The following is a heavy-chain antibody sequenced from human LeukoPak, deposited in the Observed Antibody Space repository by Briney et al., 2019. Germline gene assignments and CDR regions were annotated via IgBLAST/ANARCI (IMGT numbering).Heavy chain of an antibody. CDR1: GGSISSYY. D-gene: IGHD3-10*01. CDR3: ARVGSGFEATEFDY. V-gene: IGHV4-4*07. CDR2: IYTSRST. Sequence: SETLSLTCTVSGGSISSYYWSWIRQPAGKGLEWIGRIYTSRSTNYNPSLKSRVTMSVDTSKNQFSLKLSSVTAADTAVYYCARVGSGFEATEFDYWGQGTLVTVSS. J-gene: IGHJ4*02.